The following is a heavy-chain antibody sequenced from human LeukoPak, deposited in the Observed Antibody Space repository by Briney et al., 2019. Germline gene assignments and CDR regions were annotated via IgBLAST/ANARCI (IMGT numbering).Heavy chain of an antibody. CDR1: GYTFTGYY. CDR2: INPNSGGT. CDR3: AREVGATSPNFDY. J-gene: IGHJ4*02. V-gene: IGHV1-2*02. D-gene: IGHD1-26*01. Sequence: PRASVKVSCKASGYTFTGYYMHWVQQAPGQGLEWMGWINPNSGGTNYAQKFQGRVTMTRDTSISTAYMELSRLRSDDTAVYYCAREVGATSPNFDYWGQGTLVTVSS.